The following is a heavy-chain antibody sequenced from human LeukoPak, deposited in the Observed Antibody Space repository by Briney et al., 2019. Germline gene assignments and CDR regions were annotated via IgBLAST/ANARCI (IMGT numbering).Heavy chain of an antibody. J-gene: IGHJ4*02. Sequence: SETLSLTCTVSGGSISSYYRSWIRQPPGKGLEWIGYIYYSGSTNYNPSLKSRVTISVDTSKNQFSLKLSSVTAADTAVYYCARVRSSAVDYWGQGTLVTASS. V-gene: IGHV4-59*12. D-gene: IGHD2-2*01. CDR2: IYYSGST. CDR1: GGSISSYY. CDR3: ARVRSSAVDY.